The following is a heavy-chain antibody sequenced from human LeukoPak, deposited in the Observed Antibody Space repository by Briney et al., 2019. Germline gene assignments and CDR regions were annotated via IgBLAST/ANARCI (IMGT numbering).Heavy chain of an antibody. J-gene: IGHJ5*02. D-gene: IGHD6-6*01. CDR1: GGSISSYY. CDR3: AGGGTSMAALGGFDP. Sequence: SETLSLTCTVSGGSISSYYWSWIRQPPGKGLEWIGYIYYSGSTNYNPSLKSRVTISVDTSKNQFSLQLSSVTAADTAVYYCAGGGTSMAALGGFDPWGRGTLVTVSS. V-gene: IGHV4-59*01. CDR2: IYYSGST.